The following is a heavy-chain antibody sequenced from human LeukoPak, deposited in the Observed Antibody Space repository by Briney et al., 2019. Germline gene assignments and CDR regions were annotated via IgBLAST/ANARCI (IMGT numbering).Heavy chain of an antibody. Sequence: SVKVSCKASGGTFSSCTISWVRQAPGQGLEWMGRIIPILGIANYAQKFQGRVTITADKSTSTAYMELSSLRSEDTAVYYCARDSGSQASDFDYWGQGTLVTVSS. D-gene: IGHD1-26*01. V-gene: IGHV1-69*04. J-gene: IGHJ4*02. CDR3: ARDSGSQASDFDY. CDR2: IIPILGIA. CDR1: GGTFSSCT.